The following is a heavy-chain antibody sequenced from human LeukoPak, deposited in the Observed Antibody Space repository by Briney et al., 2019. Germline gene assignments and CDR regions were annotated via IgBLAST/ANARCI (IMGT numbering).Heavy chain of an antibody. Sequence: GGSLRLSYAASGFTFKNYGMHWVRQTPGKGLEWVAYIRHHGKDKYYVDSVKGRFTVSRDNSKNMMYLQMSSLRAEDTAVYYCAKDAYWACDYWGQGILVTVSS. CDR2: IRHHGKDK. CDR3: AKDAYWACDY. V-gene: IGHV3-30*02. D-gene: IGHD2-15*01. CDR1: GFTFKNYG. J-gene: IGHJ4*02.